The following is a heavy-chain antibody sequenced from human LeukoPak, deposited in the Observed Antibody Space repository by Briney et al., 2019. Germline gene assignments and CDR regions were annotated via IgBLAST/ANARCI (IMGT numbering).Heavy chain of an antibody. Sequence: PGGSLRLSGAAPGFTYSSYAMGWVRRAPGKGLNWVSAISGRGGNTYYADSVKGRFTISRDNSKNTLYLQMNSLRAEDTAVYYCAKDGRAVYYYDGSGYSPFDYWGQGTLVTVSS. CDR1: GFTYSSYA. CDR2: ISGRGGNT. V-gene: IGHV3-23*01. J-gene: IGHJ4*02. D-gene: IGHD3-22*01. CDR3: AKDGRAVYYYDGSGYSPFDY.